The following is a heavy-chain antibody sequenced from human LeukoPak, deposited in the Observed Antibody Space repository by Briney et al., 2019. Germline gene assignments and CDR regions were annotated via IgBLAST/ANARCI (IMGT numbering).Heavy chain of an antibody. J-gene: IGHJ3*02. Sequence: PSETLSLTCTVSSGSISSYYWSWIRQPPGKGLEWIGYIYYSGSTNYNPSLKSRVTISVDTSKNQFSLKLSSVTAADTAVYYCARVFGSYYGDAFDIWGQGTMVTVSS. CDR1: SGSISSYY. V-gene: IGHV4-59*01. CDR2: IYYSGST. D-gene: IGHD1-26*01. CDR3: ARVFGSYYGDAFDI.